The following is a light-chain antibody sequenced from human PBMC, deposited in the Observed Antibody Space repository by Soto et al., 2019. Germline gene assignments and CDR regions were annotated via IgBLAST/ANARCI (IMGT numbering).Light chain of an antibody. J-gene: IGKJ4*01. V-gene: IGKV3-20*01. Sequence: EIVLTQSPGTLSLSPGERDTLSCRASQSVSSSYLAWYQQKPGQAPRLLIYGASSRATGIPDRFSGSGSGTAVTLTISRLEPEDCAVYYCQQYGSSPAVTFGGGTKVEIQ. CDR3: QQYGSSPAVT. CDR2: GAS. CDR1: QSVSSSY.